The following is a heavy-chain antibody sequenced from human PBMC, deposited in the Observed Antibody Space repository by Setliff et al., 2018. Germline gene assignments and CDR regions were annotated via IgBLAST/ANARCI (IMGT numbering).Heavy chain of an antibody. Sequence: SDTLSLTCTVSGVSISSHYWSWVRQPPGKGLECIGDIYYTGSTKYNPSLWSRHTISIDTSKKQFSLRLTSVSAADTAVYYCARLRKSTPHWYFDLCGRGTLVTVSS. CDR3: ARLRKSTPHWYFDL. V-gene: IGHV4-59*07. CDR2: IYYTGST. J-gene: IGHJ2*01. CDR1: GVSISSHY.